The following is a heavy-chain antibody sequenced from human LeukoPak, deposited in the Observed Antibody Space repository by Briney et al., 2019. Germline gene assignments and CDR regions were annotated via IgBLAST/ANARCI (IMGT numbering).Heavy chain of an antibody. CDR1: GFTFSHAW. V-gene: IGHV3-15*01. CDR3: VANSGWYEY. J-gene: IGHJ4*02. Sequence: GGSLRLSCEASGFTFSHAWMSWVRQAPGKGLEWLGRIKSKTDGETRDNAAPVKGRFTISRDESKNTLYVQMTNLKVEDTAVYYCVANSGWYEYWGQGTLVTVSS. D-gene: IGHD6-19*01. CDR2: IKSKTDGETR.